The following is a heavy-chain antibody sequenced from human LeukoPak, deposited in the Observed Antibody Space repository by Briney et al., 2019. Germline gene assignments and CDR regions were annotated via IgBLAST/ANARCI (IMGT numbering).Heavy chain of an antibody. Sequence: SETLSLTCTVSGGSVSSGSYYWSWIRQPPGKGLEWIGYIYYSGSTNYNPSLKSRVTISVDTSKNQFSLKLSSVTAADTAVYYCASLGVPAAIHYFDYWGQGTLVTVSS. CDR3: ASLGVPAAIHYFDY. CDR2: IYYSGST. J-gene: IGHJ4*02. V-gene: IGHV4-61*01. CDR1: GGSVSSGSYY. D-gene: IGHD2-2*01.